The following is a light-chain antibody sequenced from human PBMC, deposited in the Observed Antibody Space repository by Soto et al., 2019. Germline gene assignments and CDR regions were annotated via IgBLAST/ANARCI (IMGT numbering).Light chain of an antibody. Sequence: EAVLPQSPPSLPVTLGQPASISCRSSQSLTYGDGNTYFNWIHQRPGQSPRRLMYKVSNRDSGVTDSFSGSGSCTDFPLKISSVEAEAVGMYYCMQGSQWPYTFGQGTKLEIK. CDR3: MQGSQWPYT. CDR2: KVS. J-gene: IGKJ2*01. V-gene: IGKV2-30*01. CDR1: QSLTYGDGNTY.